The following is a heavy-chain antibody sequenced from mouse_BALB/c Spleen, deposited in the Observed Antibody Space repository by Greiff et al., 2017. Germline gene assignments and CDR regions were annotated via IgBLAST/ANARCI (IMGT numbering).Heavy chain of an antibody. CDR2: IYPGDGDT. CDR1: GYTFTSYW. V-gene: IGHV1-87*01. Sequence: QVQLQQSGAELARPGASVKLSCKASGYTFTSYWMQWVKQRPGQGLEWIGAIYPGDGDTRYTQKFKGKATLTADKSSSTAYMQLSSLASEDSAVYYCARSGYYRYDRDYFDYWGQGTTLTVSS. CDR3: ARSGYYRYDRDYFDY. J-gene: IGHJ2*01. D-gene: IGHD2-14*01.